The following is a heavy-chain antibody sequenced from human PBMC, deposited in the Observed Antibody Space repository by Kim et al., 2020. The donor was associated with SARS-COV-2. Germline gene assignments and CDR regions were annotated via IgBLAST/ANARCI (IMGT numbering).Heavy chain of an antibody. CDR1: GYTFTSYY. V-gene: IGHV1-46*01. CDR3: ARASGITMIVVVTAYGMDV. D-gene: IGHD3-22*01. Sequence: ASVKVSCKASGYTFTSYYMHWVRQAPGQGLEWMGIINPSGGSTSYAQKFQGRVTMTRDTSTSTVHMELSSLRSEDTAVYYCARASGITMIVVVTAYGMDVWGQGTTVTVSS. CDR2: INPSGGST. J-gene: IGHJ6*02.